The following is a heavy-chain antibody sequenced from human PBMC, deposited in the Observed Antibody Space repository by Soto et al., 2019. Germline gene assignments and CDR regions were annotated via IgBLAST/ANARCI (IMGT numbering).Heavy chain of an antibody. Sequence: SETLSLTCAVYGGSFSGYYWTWIRQPPGTGLEWIGEINHSGSTNYNPSLKSRVTISVDTSKNQFSLKLSSVTAADTAVYYCARLLPDYYDSSGYYYDYWGQGTLVTVSS. D-gene: IGHD3-22*01. V-gene: IGHV4-34*01. J-gene: IGHJ4*02. CDR1: GGSFSGYY. CDR2: INHSGST. CDR3: ARLLPDYYDSSGYYYDY.